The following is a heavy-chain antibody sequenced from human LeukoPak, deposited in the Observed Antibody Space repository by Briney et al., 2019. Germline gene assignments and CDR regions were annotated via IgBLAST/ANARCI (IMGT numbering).Heavy chain of an antibody. J-gene: IGHJ4*02. CDR2: IYYSGST. D-gene: IGHD2/OR15-2a*01. Sequence: LRLSCAASGFTFSDYYMSWIRQAPGKGLEWIGYIYYSGSTYYNPSLKSRVTISVDTSKNQFSLKLSSVTAADTAVYYCARDKSTEGVDYWGQGTLVTVSS. CDR3: ARDKSTEGVDY. CDR1: GFTFSDYY. V-gene: IGHV4-30-4*08.